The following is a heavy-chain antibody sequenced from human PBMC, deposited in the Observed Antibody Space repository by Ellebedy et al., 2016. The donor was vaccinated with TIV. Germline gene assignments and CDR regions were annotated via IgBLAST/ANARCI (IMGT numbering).Heavy chain of an antibody. Sequence: AASVTVSCKASGYTFTSYYMHWVRQAPGQGLEWMGIINPSGGSTSYAQKLQGRVTMTRDTSTSTVYMELSSLRSEDTAVYYCARDSSLTSGGYSGYDRFYFDYWGQGTLVIVSS. CDR1: GYTFTSYY. D-gene: IGHD5-12*01. CDR2: INPSGGST. V-gene: IGHV1-46*04. J-gene: IGHJ4*02. CDR3: ARDSSLTSGGYSGYDRFYFDY.